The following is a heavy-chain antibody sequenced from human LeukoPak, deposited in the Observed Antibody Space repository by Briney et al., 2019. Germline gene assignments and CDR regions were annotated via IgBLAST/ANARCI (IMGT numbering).Heavy chain of an antibody. CDR3: ARDAPQPGDYYYYMDV. D-gene: IGHD3-10*01. V-gene: IGHV3-21*01. CDR2: ISSSSSYI. CDR1: GFTFSSYS. Sequence: GGSLRLSCAASGFTFSSYSMNWVRQAPGKGLEWVSSISSSSSYIYYADSVKGRFTISRDNAKNSLYLQMNSLRAEDTAVYYCARDAPQPGDYYYYMDVWGKGTTVTASS. J-gene: IGHJ6*03.